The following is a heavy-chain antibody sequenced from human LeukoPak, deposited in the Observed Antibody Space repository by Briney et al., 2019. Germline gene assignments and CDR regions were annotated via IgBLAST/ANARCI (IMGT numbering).Heavy chain of an antibody. Sequence: ASVKVSCKASGGTFGSHAMSWVRQAPGQGLEWMGGIIPMLDITNYAQKFQGRVTISADKSTGTAYMQLSSLRSEDTAVYYCAILSDGAYCGGDCFYLDYWGQGTLVTVSS. D-gene: IGHD2-21*02. J-gene: IGHJ4*02. CDR3: AILSDGAYCGGDCFYLDY. V-gene: IGHV1-69*10. CDR1: GGTFGSHA. CDR2: IIPMLDIT.